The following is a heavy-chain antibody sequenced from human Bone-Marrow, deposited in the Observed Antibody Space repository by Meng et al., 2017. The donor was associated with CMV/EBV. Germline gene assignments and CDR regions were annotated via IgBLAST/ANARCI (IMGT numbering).Heavy chain of an antibody. CDR1: GFTFSSYG. D-gene: IGHD2-2*01. Sequence: GESLKISCAASGFTFSSYGMHWVRQAPGKGLEWVAVIWYDGSNKYYADSVKGRFTISRDNSKNTMYLQMNSLRADDTAVYYCAKTFTSRRDYYYGMDVWGQGTTVTVSS. CDR3: AKTFTSRRDYYYGMDV. V-gene: IGHV3-33*06. J-gene: IGHJ6*02. CDR2: IWYDGSNK.